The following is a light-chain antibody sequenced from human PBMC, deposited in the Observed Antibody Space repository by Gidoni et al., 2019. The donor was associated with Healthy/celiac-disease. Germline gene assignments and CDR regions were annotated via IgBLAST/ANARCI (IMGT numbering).Light chain of an antibody. Sequence: IVLTQSPGTLSLSPGERATLSCRASQSVSNSYLAWYQQKPGQAPRLLIYGASSRATGIPDRFSGSGCGTDFTLTINRLEPEDFAVYYCQQYGSSPTFGQGTKVEIK. CDR2: GAS. V-gene: IGKV3-20*01. CDR1: QSVSNSY. CDR3: QQYGSSPT. J-gene: IGKJ1*01.